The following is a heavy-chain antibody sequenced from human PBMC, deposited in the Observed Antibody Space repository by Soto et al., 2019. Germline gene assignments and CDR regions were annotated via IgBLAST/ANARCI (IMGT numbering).Heavy chain of an antibody. D-gene: IGHD2-2*01. J-gene: IGHJ5*02. CDR1: GNTFTGYY. CDR2: INPNSGGT. V-gene: IGHV1-2*04. Sequence: ASVKVSCKASGNTFTGYYMHWGGQAPGQRVEWMGWINPNSGGTNYAQKFQGWVTMTRDTSISTAYMELSRLRSDDTAVYYCARAEGYCSSTSCHLPRFDPWGQGTLVTVSS. CDR3: ARAEGYCSSTSCHLPRFDP.